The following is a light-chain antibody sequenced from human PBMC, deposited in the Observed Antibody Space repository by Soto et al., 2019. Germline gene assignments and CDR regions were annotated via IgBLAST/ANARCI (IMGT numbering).Light chain of an antibody. CDR3: SSYAGSKGV. CDR2: EVS. J-gene: IGLJ1*01. Sequence: QSALTQPPSASGSPGQSVTISCTGTSSDVGGYNYVSWYQQHPGKAPKLMIYEVSKRPSGVPDRFSSSKSGNTASLTVSGLQAEDEADYYCSSYAGSKGVFGTGTKVTVL. V-gene: IGLV2-8*01. CDR1: SSDVGGYNY.